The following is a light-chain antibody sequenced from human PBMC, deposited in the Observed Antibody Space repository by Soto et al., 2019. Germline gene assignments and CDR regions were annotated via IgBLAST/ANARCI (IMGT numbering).Light chain of an antibody. V-gene: IGKV1-5*01. CDR3: QQYNGYWT. Sequence: DIQMTQSPSTLTASVEDRVTITCRASQSISSWLAWYKQKPGKAPKILIYDASSLESGVPSRFSGSGSGTEFTLTISSLQPDDFATYSCQQYNGYWTFGQGTKVEIK. J-gene: IGKJ1*01. CDR2: DAS. CDR1: QSISSW.